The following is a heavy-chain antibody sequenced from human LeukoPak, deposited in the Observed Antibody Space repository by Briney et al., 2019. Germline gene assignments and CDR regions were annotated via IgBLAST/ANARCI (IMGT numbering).Heavy chain of an antibody. J-gene: IGHJ4*02. CDR2: INHSGST. CDR3: ARETYYYDSSPFDY. Sequence: SETLSLTCAVYGGSFSGYYWSWIRQPPGKGLEWIGEINHSGSTNYNPSLKSRVTISVDTSKNQFSLKLSSVTAADTAVYYCARETYYYDSSPFDYWGQGTLVTVSS. V-gene: IGHV4-34*01. D-gene: IGHD3-22*01. CDR1: GGSFSGYY.